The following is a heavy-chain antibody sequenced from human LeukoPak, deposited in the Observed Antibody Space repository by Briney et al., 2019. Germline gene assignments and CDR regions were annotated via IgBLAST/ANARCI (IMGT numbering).Heavy chain of an antibody. V-gene: IGHV4-59*01. CDR1: GGSISTYY. Sequence: SETLSLTCTVSGGSISTYYWNWIRQPPGKGLEWIGHIYHSGSTNYNPSLQSRVTISVDTSKNQFSLNLNSVTAADTAVYYCARRGAARLHFRNWGQGTLVTVSS. CDR2: IYHSGST. J-gene: IGHJ1*01. D-gene: IGHD6-6*01. CDR3: ARRGAARLHFRN.